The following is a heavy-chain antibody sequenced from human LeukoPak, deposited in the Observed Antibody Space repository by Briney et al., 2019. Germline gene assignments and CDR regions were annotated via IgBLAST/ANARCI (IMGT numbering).Heavy chain of an antibody. V-gene: IGHV4-4*08. Sequence: SETLSCTATVSACSSSSYYWVWIAHRQGQELEGWWPIYTSASTNQTPSLRSRVTIPVDTSKNQFSLTLSSVTAADTAVYYCARPRIAAAHDAFDIWGQGTMVTVSS. CDR3: ARPRIAAAHDAFDI. CDR2: IYTSAST. CDR1: ACSSSSYY. J-gene: IGHJ3*02. D-gene: IGHD6-13*01.